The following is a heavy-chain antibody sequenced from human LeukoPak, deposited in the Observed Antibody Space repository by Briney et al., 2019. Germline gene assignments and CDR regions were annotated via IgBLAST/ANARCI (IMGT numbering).Heavy chain of an antibody. J-gene: IGHJ4*02. CDR2: ISSSSSYI. CDR3: ARVPRRIVVVPAANDY. Sequence: GGSLRLSCAGSGFTFSSYSMNWVRQAPGKGLEWVSSISSSSSYIYYADSVKGRFTISRDNAKNSLYLQMNSLRAEDTAVYYCARVPRRIVVVPAANDYWGQGTLVTVSS. CDR1: GFTFSSYS. V-gene: IGHV3-21*01. D-gene: IGHD2-2*01.